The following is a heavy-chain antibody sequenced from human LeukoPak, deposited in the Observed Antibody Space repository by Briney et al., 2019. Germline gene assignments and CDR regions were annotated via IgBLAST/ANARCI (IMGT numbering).Heavy chain of an antibody. CDR3: ARYRAFDI. J-gene: IGHJ3*02. CDR2: IYSTGGTSGST. CDR1: GGSISTTIYY. Sequence: SETLSLTCTVSGGSISTTIYYWSWIRQPPGKGLEWIGYIYSTGGTSGSTDYNPSLKSRVTISADTSKNQFSLKLTSVTAADTAVYYCARYRAFDIWGQGTMVTVSS. V-gene: IGHV4-61*01.